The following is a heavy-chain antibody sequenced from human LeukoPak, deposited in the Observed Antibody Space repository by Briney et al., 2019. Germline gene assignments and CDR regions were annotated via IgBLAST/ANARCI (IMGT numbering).Heavy chain of an antibody. J-gene: IGHJ6*03. CDR1: GYTFTSYY. D-gene: IGHD3-10*01. V-gene: IGHV1-46*01. Sequence: ASVKVSCKASGYTFTSYYIHWVRQAPGQGLEWMGLINPSGGSTNYAQKFQGRVTMTRDTSTSTVYMELSSLRSEDTAVYYCARGPSITMARGGQWYYYMDVWGKGTTVTISS. CDR3: ARGPSITMARGGQWYYYMDV. CDR2: INPSGGST.